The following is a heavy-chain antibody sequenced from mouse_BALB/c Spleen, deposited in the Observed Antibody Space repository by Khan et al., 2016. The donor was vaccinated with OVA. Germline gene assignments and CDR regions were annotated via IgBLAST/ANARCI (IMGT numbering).Heavy chain of an antibody. CDR2: IYPGDGRV. V-gene: IGHV1S81*02. J-gene: IGHJ2*01. D-gene: IGHD2-10*01. CDR3: SRNAYFGNYFDY. CDR1: GYTFTNYW. Sequence: QVHLQQPGAELVKPGASVKLSCKASGYTFTNYWVHWVKQGPGQGLEWIGEIYPGDGRVNYNEKFKNRASLTVDRSSSTAYMPLSSLTSEDSAVYYCSRNAYFGNYFDYWGQGTTLTVSS.